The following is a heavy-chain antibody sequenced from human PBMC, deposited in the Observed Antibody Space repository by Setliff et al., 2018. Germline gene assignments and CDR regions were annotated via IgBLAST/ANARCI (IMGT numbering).Heavy chain of an antibody. Sequence: ASVKVSCKASGYRFTTYGINWVRQAPGQGLEWMGWISPYNGNTKYAQKFQGRVTMTADTSTGTAYMELRSLRFDDAAVYYCARGGKAADARKGLFENWGQGTLVTVSS. CDR1: GYRFTTYG. J-gene: IGHJ4*02. D-gene: IGHD6-13*01. CDR3: ARGGKAADARKGLFEN. V-gene: IGHV1-18*01. CDR2: ISPYNGNT.